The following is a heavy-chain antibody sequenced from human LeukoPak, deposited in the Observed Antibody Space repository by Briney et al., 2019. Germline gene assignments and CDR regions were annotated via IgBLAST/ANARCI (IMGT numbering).Heavy chain of an antibody. CDR3: ATYRQVLLPFES. V-gene: IGHV3-30*02. J-gene: IGHJ4*02. D-gene: IGHD2-8*02. CDR1: GFTFSSYW. CDR2: IRYDGSNK. Sequence: GGSLRLSCAASGFTFSSYWMSWVCQAPGKGLEWVAFIRYDGSNKYQADSVRGRFTISRDNSKSTLSLQMNSLRAEDTAIYYCATYRQVLLPFESWGQGTLVTVSS.